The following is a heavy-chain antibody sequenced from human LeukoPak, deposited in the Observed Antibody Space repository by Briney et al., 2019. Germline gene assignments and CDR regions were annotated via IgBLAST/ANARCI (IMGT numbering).Heavy chain of an antibody. J-gene: IGHJ3*02. Sequence: GGSLRLSCAASGFTFDDYGFSWVRQAPGKGLEWVSGISASGESTFYADSVKGRCTISRDNSKSTLFLRLNSLKVEDTAVFYCAKERRGDGDYLTAFDIWGQGTLVTVSS. CDR2: ISASGEST. CDR3: AKERRGDGDYLTAFDI. D-gene: IGHD4-17*01. CDR1: GFTFDDYG. V-gene: IGHV3-23*01.